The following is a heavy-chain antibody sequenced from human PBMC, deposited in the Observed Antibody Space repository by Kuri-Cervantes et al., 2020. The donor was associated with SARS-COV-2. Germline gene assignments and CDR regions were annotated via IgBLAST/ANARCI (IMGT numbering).Heavy chain of an antibody. V-gene: IGHV4-34*01. J-gene: IGHJ5*02. Sequence: SETLSLTCAVYGGSFSGYYWSWIRQPPGKGLEWIGEINHSGSTNYNPSLKSRVTISVDPSENQISLKLTSVTTADTAVYYCAKGAADWRTSIGGPRYNWFDPWGPGILVTVSS. CDR1: GGSFSGYY. CDR2: INHSGST. CDR3: AKGAADWRTSIGGPRYNWFDP. D-gene: IGHD3/OR15-3a*01.